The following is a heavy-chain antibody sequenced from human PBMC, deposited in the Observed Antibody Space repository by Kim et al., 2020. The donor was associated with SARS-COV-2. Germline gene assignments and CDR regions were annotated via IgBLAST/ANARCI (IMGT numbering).Heavy chain of an antibody. CDR3: ARVRSYYDILTGYSQGYYGMDV. Sequence: GGSLRLSCAASGFTFSDYYMSWIRQAPGKGLEWVSYISSSGSTIYYADSVKGRFTISRDNAKNSLYLQMNSLRAEDTAVYYCARVRSYYDILTGYSQGYYGMDVWGQGTTVTVSS. D-gene: IGHD3-9*01. CDR1: GFTFSDYY. J-gene: IGHJ6*02. CDR2: ISSSGSTI. V-gene: IGHV3-11*01.